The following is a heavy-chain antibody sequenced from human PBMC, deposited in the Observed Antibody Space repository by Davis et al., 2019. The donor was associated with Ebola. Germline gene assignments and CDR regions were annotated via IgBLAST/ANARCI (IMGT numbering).Heavy chain of an antibody. D-gene: IGHD2-21*01. CDR1: GGSVRSIGYY. CDR2: INERGTT. Sequence: SETLSLTCTVSGGSVRSIGYYWDWIRQPPGRGLEWIGEINERGTTKSNPSLKSRVSISVARSKNQFSLRLDSVTAADTAVYFCARARFNSWSFDYYGLDVWGHGTTVTVTS. V-gene: IGHV4-39*01. CDR3: ARARFNSWSFDYYGLDV. J-gene: IGHJ6*02.